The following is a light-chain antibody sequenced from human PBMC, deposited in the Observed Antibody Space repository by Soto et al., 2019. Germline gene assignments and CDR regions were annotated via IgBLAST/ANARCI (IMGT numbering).Light chain of an antibody. CDR3: AAWDDSLNGWV. CDR1: SSSIGSNT. J-gene: IGLJ3*02. V-gene: IGLV1-44*01. CDR2: SNN. Sequence: QAVVTQPPSASGTPGQWVTISCSGSSSSIGSNTINWYQQLPGTAPKLLIYSNNQRPSGVPDRFSGSKSGTSASLAISGLPSEDEADYYCAAWDDSLNGWVFGGGTQLTVL.